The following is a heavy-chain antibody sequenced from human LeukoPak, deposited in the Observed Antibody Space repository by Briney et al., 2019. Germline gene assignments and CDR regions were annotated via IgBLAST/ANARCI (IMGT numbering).Heavy chain of an antibody. J-gene: IGHJ4*02. CDR1: GFTFSSYS. D-gene: IGHD3-3*01. CDR3: ARDGGGGPFDY. V-gene: IGHV3-48*01. Sequence: GGSLRLSCAASGFTFSSYSMNWVRQAPGKGLEWVSYISSSSSNIYYADCVKGRLTIYRDNAKNSLYLQMNSLRAEDTAVYYCARDGGGGPFDYWGQGTLVTVSS. CDR2: ISSSSSNI.